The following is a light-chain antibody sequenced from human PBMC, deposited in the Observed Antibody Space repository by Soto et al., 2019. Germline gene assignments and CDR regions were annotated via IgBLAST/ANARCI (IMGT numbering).Light chain of an antibody. CDR3: CSYAGSSTFV. CDR1: SNDVGSYNL. Sequence: QSALTQPASVSGSPGQSITISCTGTSNDVGSYNLVSWYQQHPGKAPKLMIYEGSKRPSGVSNRFSGSKSGNTASLTISGLQAEEGADYYCCSYAGSSTFVFGGGTKRTVL. CDR2: EGS. J-gene: IGLJ2*01. V-gene: IGLV2-23*03.